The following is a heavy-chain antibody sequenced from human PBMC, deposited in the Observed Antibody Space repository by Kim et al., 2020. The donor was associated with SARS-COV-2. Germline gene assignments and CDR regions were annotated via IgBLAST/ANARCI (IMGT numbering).Heavy chain of an antibody. V-gene: IGHV3-21*01. J-gene: IGHJ4*02. CDR3: VFQLLCLPFCHGREQFDY. CDR2: ISSSSSYI. Sequence: GGSLRLSCAASGFTFSSYSMNWVRQAPGKGLEWVSSISSSSSYIYYADSVKGRFTISRDNAKNSLYMQMNSLRAEDTAVYYCVFQLLCLPFCHGREQFDYWGQGTLVTVSS. CDR1: GFTFSSYS. D-gene: IGHD2-2*01.